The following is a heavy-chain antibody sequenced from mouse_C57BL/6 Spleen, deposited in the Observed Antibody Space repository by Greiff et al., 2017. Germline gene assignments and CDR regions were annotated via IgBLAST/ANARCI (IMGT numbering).Heavy chain of an antibody. CDR2: ISDGGSYT. V-gene: IGHV5-4*01. CDR1: GFTFSSYA. D-gene: IGHD1-1*01. CDR3: ARDAATVVGDWFAY. Sequence: EVKLVESGGGLVKPGGSLKLSCAASGFTFSSYAMSWVRQTPEKRLEWVATISDGGSYTYYPDNVKGRFTISRDNAKNNLYLQMSHLKSEDTAMYYCARDAATVVGDWFAYWGQGTLVTVSA. J-gene: IGHJ3*01.